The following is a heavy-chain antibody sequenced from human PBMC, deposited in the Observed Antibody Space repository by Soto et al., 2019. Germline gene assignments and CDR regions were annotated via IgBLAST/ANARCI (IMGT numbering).Heavy chain of an antibody. Sequence: QVQLVQSGAEVKKPGASVKVACKASCYTFTSYGISWVRQAPGQGLEWMGWISAYNGNTNYAQKLQGRVTMTTDTSTSTAYMELRSLRSDDTAVYYCAAGITGTDYYYYGMDVWGQGTTGTVSS. CDR2: ISAYNGNT. D-gene: IGHD1-20*01. V-gene: IGHV1-18*01. CDR3: AAGITGTDYYYYGMDV. J-gene: IGHJ6*02. CDR1: CYTFTSYG.